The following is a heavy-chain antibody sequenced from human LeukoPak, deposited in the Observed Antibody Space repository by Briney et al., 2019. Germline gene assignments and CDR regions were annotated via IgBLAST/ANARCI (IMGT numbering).Heavy chain of an antibody. CDR3: ARGVVVVIPHSNWFDP. J-gene: IGHJ5*02. D-gene: IGHD3-22*01. CDR2: ISSSSSTI. V-gene: IGHV3-48*04. Sequence: GGSLRLSCAASGFTFSDYSMNWVRQAPGKGLEWVSYISSSSSTIYYADSVKGRFTISRDNAKNTLYLQMNSLRAEDTAVYYCARGVVVVIPHSNWFDPWGQGTLVTVSS. CDR1: GFTFSDYS.